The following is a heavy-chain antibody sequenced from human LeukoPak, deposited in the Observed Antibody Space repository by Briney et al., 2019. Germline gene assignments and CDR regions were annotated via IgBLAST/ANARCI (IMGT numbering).Heavy chain of an antibody. Sequence: PSETLSLTCTVSGGSISSSSYYWGWIRQPPGKGLEWIGSIYYSGSTYYNPSLKGRVTISVDTSKNQFSLKLSSVTAADTAVYYCARHRDYYFDYWGQGTLVTVSS. D-gene: IGHD3/OR15-3a*01. CDR1: GGSISSSSYY. CDR2: IYYSGST. V-gene: IGHV4-39*01. CDR3: ARHRDYYFDY. J-gene: IGHJ4*02.